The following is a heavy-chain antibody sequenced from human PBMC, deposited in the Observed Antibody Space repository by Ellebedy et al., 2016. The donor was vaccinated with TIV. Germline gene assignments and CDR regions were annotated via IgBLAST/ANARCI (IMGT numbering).Heavy chain of an antibody. J-gene: IGHJ5*02. CDR1: GFTFSGYA. V-gene: IGHV3-23*01. CDR2: ISSTGSRT. D-gene: IGHD6-13*01. Sequence: PGGSLRLSCVASGFTFSGYAMSWVRQAPGKGLEWVSTISSTGSRTYYADSVEGRFIISRDNSKKTLYLQMNSLRAEDTAVYYCARLPTGRIAGEVGWFDPWGQGTLVTVSS. CDR3: ARLPTGRIAGEVGWFDP.